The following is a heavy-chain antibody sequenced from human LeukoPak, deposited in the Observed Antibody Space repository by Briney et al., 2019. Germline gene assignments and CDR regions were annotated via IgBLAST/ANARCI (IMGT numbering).Heavy chain of an antibody. CDR3: ARDSVVVVAATWRDAFDI. D-gene: IGHD2-15*01. CDR2: IYTSGST. J-gene: IGHJ3*02. Sequence: SETLSLTCTVYGGSISSGSYYWGWIRQPAGKGLEWIGRIYTSGSTNYNPSLKSRVTISVDTSKNQFSLKLSSVTAADTAVYYCARDSVVVVAATWRDAFDIWGQGTMSPSLQ. CDR1: GGSISSGSYY. V-gene: IGHV4-61*02.